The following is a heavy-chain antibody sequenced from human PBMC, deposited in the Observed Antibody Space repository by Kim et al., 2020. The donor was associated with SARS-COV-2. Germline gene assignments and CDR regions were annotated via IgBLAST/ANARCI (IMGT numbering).Heavy chain of an antibody. Sequence: SETLSLTCAVYGGSFSGYYWSWIRQPPGKGLEWIGEINHSGSTNYNQSLKSRVTISVDTSKNQFSLKLSSVTAADTAVYYCARGRGGTTVVTLGLGYYYYYGMDVWGQGTTGTVSS. CDR3: ARGRGGTTVVTLGLGYYYYYGMDV. V-gene: IGHV4-34*01. CDR2: INHSGST. J-gene: IGHJ6*02. CDR1: GGSFSGYY. D-gene: IGHD4-17*01.